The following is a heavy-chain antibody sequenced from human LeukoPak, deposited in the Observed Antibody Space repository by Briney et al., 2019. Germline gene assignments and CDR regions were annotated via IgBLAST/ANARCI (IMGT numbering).Heavy chain of an antibody. V-gene: IGHV1-69*05. CDR2: IIPIFGTA. CDR1: GGTFSSYA. J-gene: IGHJ3*02. D-gene: IGHD2-2*01. CDR3: ARGSDIVVVPAAILLPAFDI. Sequence: ASVKVSCKASGGTFSSYAISWVRQAPGQGLEWMGGIIPIFGTANYAQKFQGRVTITTDESTSTAYMELSSLRSEDTAVYYCARGSDIVVVPAAILLPAFDIWGQGTMVTVSS.